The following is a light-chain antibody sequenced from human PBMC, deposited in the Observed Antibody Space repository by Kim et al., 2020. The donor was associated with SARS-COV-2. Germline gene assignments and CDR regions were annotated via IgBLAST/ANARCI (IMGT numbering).Light chain of an antibody. CDR3: KHYGRSPRT. CDR1: QSVCSES. CDR2: ATS. J-gene: IGKJ3*01. V-gene: IGKV3-20*01. Sequence: SPVERPPSSCRASQSVCSESLAGYQQNPGQPPRRLIYATSGRATGIPDMFSGSGSGTDFTLTISRLEPEDFAVYYCKHYGRSPRTFGPGTKVDIK.